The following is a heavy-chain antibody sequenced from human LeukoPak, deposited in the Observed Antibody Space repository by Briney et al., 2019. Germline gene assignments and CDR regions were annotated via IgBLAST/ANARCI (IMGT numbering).Heavy chain of an antibody. D-gene: IGHD2-2*01. Sequence: PGGSLRLSCTASGFTFSGYSMNWVRQAPGKGLEWISYIRSSGSTIYYADSVKGRFTISRDNSKNTLYLQMNSLRAEDTAVYYCAKTSYESSGEKFDYWGQGTLVTVSS. CDR1: GFTFSGYS. J-gene: IGHJ4*02. CDR3: AKTSYESSGEKFDY. CDR2: IRSSGSTI. V-gene: IGHV3-48*01.